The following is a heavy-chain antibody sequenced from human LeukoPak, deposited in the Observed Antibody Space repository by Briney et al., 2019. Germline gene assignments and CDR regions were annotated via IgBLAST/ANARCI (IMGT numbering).Heavy chain of an antibody. CDR1: GYTFTSYD. J-gene: IGHJ6*03. CDR2: MNPNSGNT. Sequence: GASVKVSCKASGYTFTSYDINWVRQATGQGLEWMGWMNPNSGNTGYAQKFQGRVTITRNTSISTAYMELSSLRSEDTAVYYCARGIRNERGYSYGYGSDYYYYYMDVWGKGTTVTVSS. CDR3: ARGIRNERGYSYGYGSDYYYYYMDV. D-gene: IGHD5-18*01. V-gene: IGHV1-8*03.